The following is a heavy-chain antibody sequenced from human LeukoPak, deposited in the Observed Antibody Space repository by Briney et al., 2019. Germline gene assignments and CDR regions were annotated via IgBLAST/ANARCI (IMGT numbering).Heavy chain of an antibody. Sequence: SETLSLTCAVYCGSLSGYYWTWIRQPPGKGLEWIGEIKQSERTNYNPSLKSRVTISIDTSKNQFSLKLTSVTAADTAVYYCAREGLKNVHNPLGYWGQGTLVTVPS. V-gene: IGHV4-34*01. CDR1: CGSLSGYY. D-gene: IGHD5-24*01. J-gene: IGHJ4*02. CDR3: AREGLKNVHNPLGY. CDR2: IKQSERT.